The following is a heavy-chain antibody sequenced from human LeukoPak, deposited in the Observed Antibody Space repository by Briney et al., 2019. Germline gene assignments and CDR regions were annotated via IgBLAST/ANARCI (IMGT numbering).Heavy chain of an antibody. J-gene: IGHJ4*02. D-gene: IGHD3-22*01. CDR2: ISGSGDNT. V-gene: IGHV3-23*01. Sequence: GGSLRLSCAASGFTFSSFALSWVRQAPGKGLEWVSGISGSGDNTYYADSVKGRFTISRDNSKNTLYVQVNSLGTEDTAAYYCAKGSYYDSSGSFYFDYWGQGTLVTVSS. CDR1: GFTFSSFA. CDR3: AKGSYYDSSGSFYFDY.